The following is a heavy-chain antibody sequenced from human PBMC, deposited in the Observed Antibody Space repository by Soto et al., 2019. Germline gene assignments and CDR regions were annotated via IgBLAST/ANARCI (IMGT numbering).Heavy chain of an antibody. V-gene: IGHV1-3*01. CDR3: ARVGVVAATGWFDP. CDR2: INAGNGNT. D-gene: IGHD2-15*01. J-gene: IGHJ5*02. Sequence: GASVKVSCKASGDTFTSYARHWVRQAPGQRLEWMGWINAGNGNTKYSQKFQGRVTITRDTSASTAYMELSSLRSEDTAVYYCARVGVVAATGWFDPWGQGTRVTVS. CDR1: GDTFTSYA.